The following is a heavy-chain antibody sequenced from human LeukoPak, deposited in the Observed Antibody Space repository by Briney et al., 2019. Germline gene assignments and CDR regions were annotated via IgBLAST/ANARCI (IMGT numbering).Heavy chain of an antibody. D-gene: IGHD4-17*01. V-gene: IGHV4-34*01. J-gene: IGHJ3*02. Sequence: SETLSLTCAVHGGSFSGYYWSWIRQPPGKGLEWIGEINHSGSTNYNPSLKSRVTISVDTSKNQFSLKLSSVTVADTAVYYCARVTTVTEGAFDIWGQGTMVTVSS. CDR3: ARVTTVTEGAFDI. CDR1: GGSFSGYY. CDR2: INHSGST.